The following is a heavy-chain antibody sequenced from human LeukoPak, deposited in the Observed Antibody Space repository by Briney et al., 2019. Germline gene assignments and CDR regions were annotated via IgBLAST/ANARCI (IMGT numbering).Heavy chain of an antibody. J-gene: IGHJ4*02. CDR2: IIPISGTA. CDR3: ARDLGDYGMYYFDY. D-gene: IGHD4/OR15-4a*01. CDR1: GGSFSSYA. V-gene: IGHV1-69*13. Sequence: SVKVSCKASGGSFSSYAISWVRLAPGQGLEWMGGIIPISGTANYAQKFQGRVTITADESTSTAYMDLNSLRSEDTAVYYCARDLGDYGMYYFDYWGQGTLVTVSS.